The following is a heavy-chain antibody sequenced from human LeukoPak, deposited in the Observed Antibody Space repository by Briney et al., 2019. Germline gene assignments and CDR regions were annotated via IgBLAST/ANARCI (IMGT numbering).Heavy chain of an antibody. CDR3: ARDRDAYSSSWYGWFDP. CDR2: INTNTGNP. CDR1: GYTFTSYA. V-gene: IGHV7-4-1*02. J-gene: IGHJ5*02. D-gene: IGHD6-13*01. Sequence: ASVKVSCKASGYTFTSYAMNWVRQAPGQGHEWMGWINTNTGNPTYAQGFTGRFVFSLDTSVSTAYLQISSLKAEDTAVYYCARDRDAYSSSWYGWFDPWGQGTLVTVSS.